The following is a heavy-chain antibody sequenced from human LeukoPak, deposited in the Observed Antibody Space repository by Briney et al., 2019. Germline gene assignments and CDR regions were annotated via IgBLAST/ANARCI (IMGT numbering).Heavy chain of an antibody. Sequence: SEPLSLPFAVHGGSFSGYYWSWVRPPPGKGLEWVGEINHSGSTSYNPSLKSRVTISVDTSKNQFSLKLSSVTAADTAGYYCARVSAYYYGSGSYLDYWGQGTLVTVSS. CDR3: ARVSAYYYGSGSYLDY. CDR1: GGSFSGYY. J-gene: IGHJ4*02. V-gene: IGHV4-34*01. CDR2: INHSGST. D-gene: IGHD3-10*01.